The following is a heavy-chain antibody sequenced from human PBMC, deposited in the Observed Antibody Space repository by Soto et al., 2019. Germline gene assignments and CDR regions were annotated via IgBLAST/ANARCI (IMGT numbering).Heavy chain of an antibody. V-gene: IGHV4-59*08. CDR3: TRHWDWGSLGY. Sequence: QVQLQESGPGLVKPSETLSLTCTVSGGSISSDYWSWIRQPPGKGLEWIGFIYYSGSINNNPSFVSRAAISVDTSKHQSSLNLTSVTAADTAVDYCTRHWDWGSLGYWGQGTLVTVSS. CDR2: IYYSGSI. D-gene: IGHD3-16*01. CDR1: GGSISSDY. J-gene: IGHJ4*02.